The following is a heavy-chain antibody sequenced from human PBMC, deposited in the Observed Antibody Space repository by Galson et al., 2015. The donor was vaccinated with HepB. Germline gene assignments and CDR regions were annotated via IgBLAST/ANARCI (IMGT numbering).Heavy chain of an antibody. V-gene: IGHV4-39*01. CDR2: IYYSGSS. CDR3: ARHRSDYYYYYMDV. Sequence: SETLSLTCIVSGGSVSSSSYYWGWIRQPPGKGLEWIGNIYYSGSSYYNPSLKSRVTMSVDTSKNQFSVRLTSVTASDTAVYYCARHRSDYYYYYMDVWGNGTTVTVSS. CDR1: GGSVSSSSYY. J-gene: IGHJ6*03.